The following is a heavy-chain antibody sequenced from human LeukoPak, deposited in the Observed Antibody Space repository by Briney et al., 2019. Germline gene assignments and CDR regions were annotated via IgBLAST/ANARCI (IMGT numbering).Heavy chain of an antibody. CDR2: ISAYNGNT. Sequence: ASVKVSFKASGYTFNNYDISWVRQAPGQGLEWMGWISAYNGNTNYAQKLQGRVTMTTDTSTSTAYMDLRSLRSDDTAVYYCARGDYSNYNDYWGQGTLVTVSS. CDR1: GYTFNNYD. D-gene: IGHD4-11*01. CDR3: ARGDYSNYNDY. V-gene: IGHV1-18*01. J-gene: IGHJ4*02.